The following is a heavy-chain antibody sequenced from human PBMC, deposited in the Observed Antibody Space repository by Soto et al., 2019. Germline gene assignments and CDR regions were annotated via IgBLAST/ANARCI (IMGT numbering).Heavy chain of an antibody. CDR1: GFSLSYARVG. D-gene: IGHD3-22*01. V-gene: IGHV2-26*01. Sequence: QVTLKESGPVLVKPTETLTLTCTVSGFSLSYARVGVSWIRQPPGEALEWLAHIFWNDEKSYSTSLKSRLTISKDTSKSQVVLAMTNMDPVDTATYYCARHGAYYDSSGYPYYYFDYWGQGIRVTVSS. CDR3: ARHGAYYDSSGYPYYYFDY. J-gene: IGHJ4*02. CDR2: IFWNDEK.